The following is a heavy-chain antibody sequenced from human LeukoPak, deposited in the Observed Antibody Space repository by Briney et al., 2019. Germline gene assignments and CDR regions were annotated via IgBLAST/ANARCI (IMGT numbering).Heavy chain of an antibody. CDR2: INPNSGGT. Sequence: EASVMVSCKASGYAFTGYYMHWVRQAPGQGLEWMGWINPNSGGTNYAQKFQGRVTMTRDTSISTAYMELSRLRSDDTAVYYCARGERSSSANWFDPWGQGTLVTVSS. D-gene: IGHD6-6*01. CDR1: GYAFTGYY. V-gene: IGHV1-2*02. CDR3: ARGERSSSANWFDP. J-gene: IGHJ5*02.